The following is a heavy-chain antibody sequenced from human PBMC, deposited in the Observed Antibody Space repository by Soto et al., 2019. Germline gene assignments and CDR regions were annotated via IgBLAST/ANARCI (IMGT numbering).Heavy chain of an antibody. V-gene: IGHV4-38-2*01. D-gene: IGHD1-26*01. CDR2: MHHGGTA. CDR3: ARGSGGYPFDY. CDR1: GYSITTFHY. J-gene: IGHJ4*02. Sequence: SETLSLTCAVSGYSITTFHYWAWIRQPPGKGLEWIGSMHHGGTAYFNPSLRDRVTILPDTSKNQLSLKVTSVTAADTAVYFCARGSGGYPFDYWGQGTLVTISS.